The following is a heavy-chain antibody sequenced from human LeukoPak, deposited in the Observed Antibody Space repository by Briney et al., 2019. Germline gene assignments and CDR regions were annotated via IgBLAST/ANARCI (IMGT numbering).Heavy chain of an antibody. J-gene: IGHJ4*02. V-gene: IGHV3-30*18. CDR1: GFTFSSYG. CDR2: ISVDGSYK. Sequence: GALRLSCAASGFTFSSYGMHWVRQAPGKGLEWVAVISVDGSYKFYADSVKGRLTISRDNSKNTLYLQMNSLRAEDTAVYYCAKQYSSGWPFDSWGQGTLVTVSS. D-gene: IGHD6-19*01. CDR3: AKQYSSGWPFDS.